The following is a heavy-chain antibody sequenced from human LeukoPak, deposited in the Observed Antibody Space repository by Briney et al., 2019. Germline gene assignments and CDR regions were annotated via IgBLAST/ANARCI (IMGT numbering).Heavy chain of an antibody. V-gene: IGHV3-74*01. D-gene: IGHD3-10*01. J-gene: IGHJ3*02. Sequence: GGSLRLSCAASGFTLSSKVMHWVRQAPGTGLVWVSRIIRDGTGTDYADSVKGRFTISRDIATNTLYLQMNSLRAEDTAVYYCARAVGYGAGSYGFDIWGQGTRVTVSP. CDR1: GFTLSSKV. CDR3: ARAVGYGAGSYGFDI. CDR2: IIRDGTGT.